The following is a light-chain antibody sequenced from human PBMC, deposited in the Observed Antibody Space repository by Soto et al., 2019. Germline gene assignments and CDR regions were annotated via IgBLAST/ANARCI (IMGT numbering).Light chain of an antibody. CDR2: EVS. CDR1: YSDVGSYNY. V-gene: IGLV2-14*01. Sequence: QSVLTQPAFVSGSPGQSITISCTGTYSDVGSYNYVSWFQQHPGKAPQLIIYEVSNRPLGISNRFSASKSGNTASLTISGLQAEDEADYYCGSYTDSDSPWVFGGGTKLTAL. J-gene: IGLJ3*02. CDR3: GSYTDSDSPWV.